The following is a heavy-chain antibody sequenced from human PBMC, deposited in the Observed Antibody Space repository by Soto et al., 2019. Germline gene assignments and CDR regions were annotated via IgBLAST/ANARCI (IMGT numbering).Heavy chain of an antibody. D-gene: IGHD3-3*01. J-gene: IGHJ5*02. V-gene: IGHV1-3*01. CDR1: GYTFTSYA. CDR2: INAGNGNT. CDR3: ASEMTYYDFWWGYSSNSFDP. Sequence: ASVKVSCKASGYTFTSYAMHWVRQAPGQRLEWMGWINAGNGNTKYSQKFQGRVTITSDTSSSTAYMELVSLISDDTAVYYWASEMTYYDFWWGYSSNSFDPWGQGTLVTVSS.